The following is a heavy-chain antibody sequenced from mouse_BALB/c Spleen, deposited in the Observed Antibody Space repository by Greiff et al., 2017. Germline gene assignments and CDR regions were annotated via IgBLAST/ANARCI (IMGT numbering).Heavy chain of an antibody. CDR3: ARRGDYHWYFDV. J-gene: IGHJ1*01. D-gene: IGHD2-4*01. Sequence: EVQVVESGGGLVKPGGSLKLSCAASGFAFSSYDMSWVRQTPEKRLEWVAYISSGGGSTYYPDTVKGRFTISRDNAKNTLYLQMSSLKSEDTAMYYCARRGDYHWYFDVWGAGTTVTVSS. V-gene: IGHV5-12-1*01. CDR1: GFAFSSYD. CDR2: ISSGGGST.